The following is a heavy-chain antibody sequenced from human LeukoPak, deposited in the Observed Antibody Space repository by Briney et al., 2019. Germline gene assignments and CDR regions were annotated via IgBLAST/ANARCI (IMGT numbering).Heavy chain of an antibody. CDR1: GFTFSTYA. CDR2: ISGSGVRP. Sequence: GGSLRLSCAASGFTFSTYALSWVRQAPGKGLEWVSFISGSGVRPFYADSVKGRFTISRDNSKNTVFLQMNSLRAEDTAVYYCAKGDAYYYDSSGSNLRYWGQGTLVTVSS. J-gene: IGHJ4*02. V-gene: IGHV3-23*01. D-gene: IGHD3-22*01. CDR3: AKGDAYYYDSSGSNLRY.